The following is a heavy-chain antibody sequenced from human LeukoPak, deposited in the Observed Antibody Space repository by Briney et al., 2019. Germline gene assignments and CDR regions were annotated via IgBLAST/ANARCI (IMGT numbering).Heavy chain of an antibody. CDR1: GGSISSTSYY. CDR2: IYYSGTT. D-gene: IGHD6-13*01. CDR3: ATSQAASHDY. V-gene: IGHV4-39*01. J-gene: IGHJ4*02. Sequence: PSETLSLTCTVSGGSISSTSYYWGWIRQPPGKGLEWIGSIYYSGTTYYNPSLKSRVTISADTSKNQFSLKLSSVTAADTALYYCATSQAASHDYWGQGTLVTVSS.